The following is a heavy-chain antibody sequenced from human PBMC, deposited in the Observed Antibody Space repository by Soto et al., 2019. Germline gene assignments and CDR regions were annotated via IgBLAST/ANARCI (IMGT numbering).Heavy chain of an antibody. CDR1: GYTFTSYG. J-gene: IGHJ3*02. V-gene: IGHV1-18*01. D-gene: IGHD3-16*02. Sequence: ASVKVSCKASGYTFTSYGISWVRQAPGQGLEWMGWISAYNGNTNYAQKLQGRVTMTTDTSTSTAYMELRSLRSDDTAVYYCARDGEMITFGGVIVIPVGAAFDIWGQGTMVTVSS. CDR2: ISAYNGNT. CDR3: ARDGEMITFGGVIVIPVGAAFDI.